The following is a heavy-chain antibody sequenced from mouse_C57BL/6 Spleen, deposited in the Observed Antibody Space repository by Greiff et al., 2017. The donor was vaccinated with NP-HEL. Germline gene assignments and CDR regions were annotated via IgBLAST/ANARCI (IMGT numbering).Heavy chain of an antibody. CDR1: GYAFSSYW. CDR2: IYPGDGDT. Sequence: QVQLQQSGAELVKPGASVKISCKASGYAFSSYWMNWVKQRPGKGLEWIGQIYPGDGDTNYNGKFKGKATLTADKSSSTAYMQLSSLTSEDSAVYFCARWGTTVVATEYAMDYWGQGTSVTVSS. D-gene: IGHD1-1*01. CDR3: ARWGTTVVATEYAMDY. J-gene: IGHJ4*01. V-gene: IGHV1-80*01.